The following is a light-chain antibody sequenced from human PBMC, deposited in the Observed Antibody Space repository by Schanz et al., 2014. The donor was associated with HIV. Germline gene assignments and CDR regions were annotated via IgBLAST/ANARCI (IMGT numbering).Light chain of an antibody. V-gene: IGKV3-15*01. J-gene: IGKJ4*01. CDR1: QSVSND. Sequence: EILMTQSPATLSMSPGERATLSCRASQSVSNDLAWYQQKPGQTPRLLIYGASTRATGIPASFSGSGSGTEFTLTINSLQSEDFAVYYCQQYNKWPLTFGGGTKVEIK. CDR2: GAS. CDR3: QQYNKWPLT.